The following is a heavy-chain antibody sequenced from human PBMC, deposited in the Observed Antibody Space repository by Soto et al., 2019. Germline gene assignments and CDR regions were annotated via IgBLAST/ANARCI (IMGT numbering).Heavy chain of an antibody. J-gene: IGHJ4*02. V-gene: IGHV4-34*01. CDR2: ITEGGTT. CDR3: ARGADATLSPNFDY. Sequence: SETLSLTCAVHGDSFSGYFWTWIRQPPGKGLEWIAEITEGGTTNYSPSLKSRVSIAVDSSKRQFSLTLSSVTAADTAMYYCARGADATLSPNFDYWSQGSLVTVSS. CDR1: GDSFSGYF.